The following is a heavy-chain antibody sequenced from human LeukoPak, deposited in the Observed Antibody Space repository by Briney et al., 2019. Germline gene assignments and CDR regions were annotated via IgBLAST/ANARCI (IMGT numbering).Heavy chain of an antibody. J-gene: IGHJ6*03. V-gene: IGHV3-48*01. CDR1: GFTFSSYS. D-gene: IGHD3-10*01. Sequence: GGSLRLSCAASGFTFSSYSMNWVRQAPGQGLEWVSYISISSSTIYYTDSVKGRFTISRDNAKNSLYLQMNSLRAEDTAVYYCASMVRGETHYYYYMDVWGKGTTVTVSS. CDR3: ASMVRGETHYYYYMDV. CDR2: ISISSSTI.